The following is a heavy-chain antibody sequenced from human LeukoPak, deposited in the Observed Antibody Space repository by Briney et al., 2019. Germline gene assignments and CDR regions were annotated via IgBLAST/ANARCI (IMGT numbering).Heavy chain of an antibody. CDR2: IYYSGST. J-gene: IGHJ2*01. V-gene: IGHV4-39*01. D-gene: IGHD4-17*01. Sequence: PGKGLEWIGSIYYSGSTYYNPSLKSRVTISVDTSKNQFSLKLSSVTAADTAVYYCTRLNDYAWYFDLWGRGTLVTVSS. CDR3: TRLNDYAWYFDL.